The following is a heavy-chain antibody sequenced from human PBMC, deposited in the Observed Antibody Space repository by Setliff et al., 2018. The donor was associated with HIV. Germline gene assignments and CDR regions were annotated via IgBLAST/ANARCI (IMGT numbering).Heavy chain of an antibody. D-gene: IGHD5-18*01. V-gene: IGHV1-18*01. CDR2: ITAYNGNT. J-gene: IGHJ3*02. Sequence: PSVKVSCQASGYTFTSYGINWVRQAPGQGLEWMGWITAYNGNTNYAQKVQGRVTMTTDTSTSTAYMELRSLRSDDTAVYYCATGGDSYDPGAFDMWGQGTKVTVSS. CDR3: ATGGDSYDPGAFDM. CDR1: GYTFTSYG.